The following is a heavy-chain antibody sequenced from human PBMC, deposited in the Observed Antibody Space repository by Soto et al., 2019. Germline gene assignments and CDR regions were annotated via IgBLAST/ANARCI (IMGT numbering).Heavy chain of an antibody. CDR2: ISSSGSTI. CDR1: GFTFSRYE. V-gene: IGHV3-48*03. Sequence: GGSLRLSCAASGFTFSRYEMNWVRQAPGKGMEWVSYISSSGSTIYYADSVKGRFTISRDNAKNSLYLQMNSLRAEDTAFYYCATPQRCGRWYFYLWGRGTLVTVSS. J-gene: IGHJ2*01. CDR3: ATPQRCGRWYFYL. D-gene: IGHD2-21*01.